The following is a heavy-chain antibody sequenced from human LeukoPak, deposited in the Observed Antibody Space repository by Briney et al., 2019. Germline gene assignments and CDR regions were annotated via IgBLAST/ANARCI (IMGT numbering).Heavy chain of an antibody. V-gene: IGHV3-20*04. Sequence: GGSVRLSCEASGFNFNNYGMSWVRQAPGKGLEWVSGMNWDGQSTGYADSVKGRFTISRNNAKNSLYLQMNSLRDEDTAFYYCTSLEFWSGSQAFAYWGQGTLVTVSS. CDR3: TSLEFWSGSQAFAY. CDR2: MNWDGQST. D-gene: IGHD3-3*01. J-gene: IGHJ4*01. CDR1: GFNFNNYG.